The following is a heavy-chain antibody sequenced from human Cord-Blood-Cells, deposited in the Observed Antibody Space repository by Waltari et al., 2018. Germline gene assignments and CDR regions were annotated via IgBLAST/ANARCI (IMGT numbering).Heavy chain of an antibody. V-gene: IGHV1-69*09. CDR3: ARRSIAVAGTDY. CDR2: TRHIFGIA. J-gene: IGHJ4*02. CDR1: GGTFSSYA. Sequence: QVQLVQSGAEVKKPGSSVKVSCKASGGTFSSYAISWVRQAPGQGHEWMGRTRHIFGIANYPQKFQGRVTITADKSTSTAYMELSSLRSEDTAVYYCARRSIAVAGTDYWGQGTLVTVSS. D-gene: IGHD6-19*01.